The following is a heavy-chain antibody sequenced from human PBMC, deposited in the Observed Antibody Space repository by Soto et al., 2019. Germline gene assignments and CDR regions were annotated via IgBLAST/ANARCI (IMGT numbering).Heavy chain of an antibody. J-gene: IGHJ4*02. V-gene: IGHV4-4*02. D-gene: IGHD2-2*01. CDR3: ARSLYCSSSSCYYYFDY. Sequence: QVQLQESGPGLVKPSGTLSLTCAVSSGSISSSNWWSWVRQPPGKGLEWIGENYHSGSTNYNPSLKSRVTISIDKSKNQFSLKLSSVTAADTAVYYCARSLYCSSSSCYYYFDYWGQGTLVTVSS. CDR2: NYHSGST. CDR1: SGSISSSNW.